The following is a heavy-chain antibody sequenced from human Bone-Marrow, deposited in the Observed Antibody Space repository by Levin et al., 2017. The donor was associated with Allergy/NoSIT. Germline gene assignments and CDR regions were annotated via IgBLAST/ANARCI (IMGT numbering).Heavy chain of an antibody. CDR2: IYYSGST. CDR3: ARMEEGAPKLLWFGELLRGPNYYFDY. Sequence: SQTLSLTCTVSGGSISSGGYYWSWIRQHPGKGLEWIGYIYYSGSTYYNPSLKSRVTISVDTSKNQFSLKLSSVTAADTAVYYCARMEEGAPKLLWFGELLRGPNYYFDYWGQGTLVTVSS. D-gene: IGHD3-10*01. CDR1: GGSISSGGYY. J-gene: IGHJ4*02. V-gene: IGHV4-31*03.